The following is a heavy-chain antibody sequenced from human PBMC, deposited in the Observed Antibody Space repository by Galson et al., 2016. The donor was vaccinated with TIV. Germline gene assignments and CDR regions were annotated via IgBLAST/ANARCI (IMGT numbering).Heavy chain of an antibody. CDR2: ITNNNGKT. CDR1: GFTFNSYG. CDR3: AKDHPSSGWPAFES. J-gene: IGHJ4*02. Sequence: SLRLSCAASGFTFNSYGMHWVRQAPGKGLEWLASITNNNGKTYFADSVKGRFTISRDETSNTVHLQMNSLRAGDTATYFCAKDHPSSGWPAFESWGQGILVTVSS. D-gene: IGHD6-19*01. V-gene: IGHV3-NL1*01.